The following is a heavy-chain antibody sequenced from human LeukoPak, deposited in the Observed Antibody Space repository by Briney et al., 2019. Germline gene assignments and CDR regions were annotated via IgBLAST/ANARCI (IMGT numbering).Heavy chain of an antibody. CDR1: GGSVSSGSYY. Sequence: PSETLSLTCTVSGGSVSSGSYYWSWTRQPPGKGLEWIGYIYYSGSTNYNPSLKSRVTISVDTSKNQFSLKLSSVTAADTAVYYCAREDYAYFDYWGQGTLVTVSS. D-gene: IGHD4-17*01. J-gene: IGHJ4*02. CDR2: IYYSGST. CDR3: AREDYAYFDY. V-gene: IGHV4-61*01.